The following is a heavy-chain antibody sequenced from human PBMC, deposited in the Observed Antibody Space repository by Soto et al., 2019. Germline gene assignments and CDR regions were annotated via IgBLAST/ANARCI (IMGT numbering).Heavy chain of an antibody. CDR3: TRDPQSWFGEYNYGMDV. D-gene: IGHD3-10*01. Sequence: PGGSLRLSCTASGFTFGDYAMSWVRQAPGKGLEWVGFIRSKAYGGTTEYAASVKGRFTISRDDSKSIAYLQMNSLKTEDTAVYYCTRDPQSWFGEYNYGMDVWGQGTTVTVSS. CDR2: IRSKAYGGTT. V-gene: IGHV3-49*04. CDR1: GFTFGDYA. J-gene: IGHJ6*02.